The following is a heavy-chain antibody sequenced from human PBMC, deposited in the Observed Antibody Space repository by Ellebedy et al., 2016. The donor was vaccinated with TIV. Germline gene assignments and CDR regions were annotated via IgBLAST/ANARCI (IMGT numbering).Heavy chain of an antibody. V-gene: IGHV4-31*03. CDR2: IYYSGST. D-gene: IGHD2-2*01. J-gene: IGHJ6*03. CDR1: GGSISSGVYY. CDR3: ARKGGRGYYSSTSCSKPPYYYYYYYMDV. Sequence: SESLSLTXTVSGGSISSGVYYWSWFRHHPGKGLVWIGLIYYSGSTYYNPSLKSRVTISVDTSKNPFSLKLSSVTAADTAVYYCARKGGRGYYSSTSCSKPPYYYYYYYMDVWGKGTTVTVSS.